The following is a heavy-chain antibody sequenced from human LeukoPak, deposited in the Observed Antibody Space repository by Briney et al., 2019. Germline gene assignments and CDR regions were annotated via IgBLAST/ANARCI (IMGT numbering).Heavy chain of an antibody. CDR3: ARDNSYYDSSGYSDLDYYYYYYMDV. CDR1: GFTFSSYS. V-gene: IGHV3-21*01. Sequence: GGSLRLSCAASGFTFSSYSMNWVRQAPGKGLEWVSSISSSSSYIYYADSVKGRFTISRDNAKNSLYLQMNSLRAEDTAVYYCARDNSYYDSSGYSDLDYYYYYYMDVWAKGPRSPSP. D-gene: IGHD3-22*01. CDR2: ISSSSSYI. J-gene: IGHJ6*03.